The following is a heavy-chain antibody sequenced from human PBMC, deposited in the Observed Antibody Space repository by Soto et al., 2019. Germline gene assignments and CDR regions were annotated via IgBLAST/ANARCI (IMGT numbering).Heavy chain of an antibody. Sequence: ASVKVSCKASGYTFTGYYVHWVRQAPGQGLEWMGWINPNSGVTKYAQKFQGRVTMTRDTSINSAYMELSSLRSDDTAVYYCARDRGDSGSYYTFNYWGQGXLVTVYS. D-gene: IGHD3-10*01. CDR3: ARDRGDSGSYYTFNY. CDR2: INPNSGVT. CDR1: GYTFTGYY. J-gene: IGHJ4*02. V-gene: IGHV1-2*02.